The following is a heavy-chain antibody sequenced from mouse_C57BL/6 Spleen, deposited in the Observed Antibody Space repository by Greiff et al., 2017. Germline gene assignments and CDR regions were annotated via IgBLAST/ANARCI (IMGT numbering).Heavy chain of an antibody. J-gene: IGHJ3*01. Sequence: QVQLQQPGAELVQPGASVKVSCKASGYTFTRYWMHWVTQRPGQGLEWIGRLHPSDSDTNYNQKFKGKATLTVDKSSSTAYMQRSSLTSEDSAVYYCAISYDYAEGFAYWGQGTLVTVSA. CDR2: LHPSDSDT. CDR3: AISYDYAEGFAY. D-gene: IGHD2-4*01. CDR1: GYTFTRYW. V-gene: IGHV1-74*01.